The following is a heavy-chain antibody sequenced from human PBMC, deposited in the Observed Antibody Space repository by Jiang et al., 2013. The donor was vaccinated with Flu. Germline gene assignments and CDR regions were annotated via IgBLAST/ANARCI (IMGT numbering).Heavy chain of an antibody. CDR2: IYTSGST. D-gene: IGHD5-18*01. Sequence: GPGLVKPSQTLSLTCTVSGGSISSGSYYWSWIRQPAGKGLEWIGRIYTSGSTNYNPSLKSRVTISVDTSKNQFSLKLSSVTAADTAVYYCARDLLLGYSYGHTQDAFDIWGQGTMVTVSS. CDR3: ARDLLLGYSYGHTQDAFDI. J-gene: IGHJ3*02. CDR1: GGSISSGSYY. V-gene: IGHV4-61*02.